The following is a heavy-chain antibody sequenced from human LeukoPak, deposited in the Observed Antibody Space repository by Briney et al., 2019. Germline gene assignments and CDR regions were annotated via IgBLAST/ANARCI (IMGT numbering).Heavy chain of an antibody. J-gene: IGHJ4*02. CDR2: ISYDGSNN. D-gene: IGHD6-13*01. Sequence: GGPLRLSRAASGFPLSSYAMHGVRQPPDRGVEWGAVISYDGSNNYCADSVKGRFTISRDNSNNTLYLQMNSLRAEDTAVDYCASGYSSSWYVDGVGYWGQGTLVTVSS. V-gene: IGHV3-30*04. CDR3: ASGYSSSWYVDGVGY. CDR1: GFPLSSYA.